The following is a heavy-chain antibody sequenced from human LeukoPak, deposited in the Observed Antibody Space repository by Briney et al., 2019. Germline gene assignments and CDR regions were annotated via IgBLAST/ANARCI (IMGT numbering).Heavy chain of an antibody. CDR2: IYHSGST. CDR1: GGSISSGGYS. V-gene: IGHV4-30-2*01. D-gene: IGHD3-22*01. CDR3: ARGSYTNYYDSSGFCCFTLDY. J-gene: IGHJ4*02. Sequence: PSETLFLSCAVSGGSISSGGYSWSWMRQPPVKGLEWIWYIYHSGSTYYNPSLKSRVTISVDRSKNQFSLKLSSVTAADTAVYYCARGSYTNYYDSSGFCCFTLDYWGQGTLVTVSS.